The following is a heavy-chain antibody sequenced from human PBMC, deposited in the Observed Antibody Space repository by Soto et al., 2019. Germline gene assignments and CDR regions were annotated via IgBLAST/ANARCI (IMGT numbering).Heavy chain of an antibody. CDR2: IYYSGST. CDR1: GGSISSYY. CDR3: ARDLDYGDSNLGLYY. D-gene: IGHD4-17*01. J-gene: IGHJ4*02. Sequence: SETLSLTCTVSGGSISSYYWSWIRQPPGKGLEWIGYIYYSGSTNYNPSLKSRVTISVDTSKNQFSLKLSSVTAADTAVYYCARDLDYGDSNLGLYYWGQGTLVTVSS. V-gene: IGHV4-59*01.